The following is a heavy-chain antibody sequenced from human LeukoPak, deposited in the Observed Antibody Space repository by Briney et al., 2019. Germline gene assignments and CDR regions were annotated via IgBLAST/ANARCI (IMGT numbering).Heavy chain of an antibody. CDR3: AGDGGYCSGGSCQVRFDY. J-gene: IGHJ4*02. V-gene: IGHV4-59*01. CDR1: GGSISSSY. CDR2: IYYSGST. Sequence: SETLSLTCTVSGGSISSSYWSWIRQPPGKGLEWIGYIYYSGSTNYNLSLKSRVTISVDTSKNQFSLKLSSVTAADTAVYYCAGDGGYCSGGSCQVRFDYWGQGTLVTVSS. D-gene: IGHD2-15*01.